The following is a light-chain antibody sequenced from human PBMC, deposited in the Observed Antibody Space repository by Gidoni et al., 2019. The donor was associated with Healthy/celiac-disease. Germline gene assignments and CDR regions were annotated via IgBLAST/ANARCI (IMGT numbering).Light chain of an antibody. CDR2: AAS. CDR1: QGISSY. J-gene: IGKJ4*01. V-gene: IGKV1-8*01. CDR3: QQYYSYPHT. Sequence: AIRITQSPSSLSASTGDRVTITCRARQGISSYLACYQQKPGKAPNLLIYAASTLQSGVPSRFSCSGSGTDFTLTISCLQSEDFATYYCQQYYSYPHTFGGGTKVEIK.